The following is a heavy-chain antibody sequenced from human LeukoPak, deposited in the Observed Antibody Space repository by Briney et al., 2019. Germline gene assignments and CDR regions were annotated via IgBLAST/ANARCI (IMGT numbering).Heavy chain of an antibody. J-gene: IGHJ4*02. CDR3: AKRGVVIRVILVGFHKEAYYFDS. D-gene: IGHD3-22*01. Sequence: GGSLRLSCVVSGITLSNYGMSWVRQAPGKGLEWVAGISGSGGGTNYADSVKGRFTISRGNRKNTLYLQMNSLRAEDTAVYFCAKRGVVIRVILVGFHKEAYYFDSWGQGALVTVSS. V-gene: IGHV3-23*01. CDR1: GITLSNYG. CDR2: ISGSGGGT.